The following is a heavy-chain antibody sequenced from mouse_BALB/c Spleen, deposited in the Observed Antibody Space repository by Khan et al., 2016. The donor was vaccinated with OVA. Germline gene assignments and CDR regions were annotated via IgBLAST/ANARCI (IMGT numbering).Heavy chain of an antibody. Sequence: QVRLQQSGPELVRPGVSVKISCKGSGYTFTDYAMHWVKQSHAKSLEWIGLISTYSGNTNYNQKFKGKATMTVDKSSHTAYMELARLTSEDSAIYYCARPAYDGYYDYWGQGTTLTVSS. CDR3: ARPAYDGYYDY. CDR2: ISTYSGNT. D-gene: IGHD2-3*01. V-gene: IGHV1S137*01. CDR1: GYTFTDYA. J-gene: IGHJ2*01.